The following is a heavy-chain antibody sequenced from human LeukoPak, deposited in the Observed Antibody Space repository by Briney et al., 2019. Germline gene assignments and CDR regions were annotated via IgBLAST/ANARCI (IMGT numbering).Heavy chain of an antibody. CDR2: IKQDGSQR. V-gene: IGHV3-7*01. J-gene: IGHJ4*02. D-gene: IGHD6-6*01. Sequence: GGSLKLSCAASGFTFSGSAMHWVRQAPGKGPEWVANIKQDGSQRYYVDSVRGRFTISRDNAKNSLFLQMNGLRAEDTAVYYCARRGGSSSRRSPIDYWGQGTLVTVSS. CDR1: GFTFSGSA. CDR3: ARRGGSSSRRSPIDY.